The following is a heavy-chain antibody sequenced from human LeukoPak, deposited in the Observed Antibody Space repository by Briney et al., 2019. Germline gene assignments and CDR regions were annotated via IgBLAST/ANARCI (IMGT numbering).Heavy chain of an antibody. CDR1: GFTFSSYS. CDR2: ISYDGSNK. CDR3: ARGLSRDGYNSP. D-gene: IGHD5-24*01. Sequence: GGSLRLSCAASGFTFSSYSMNWVRQAPGKGLEWVAVISYDGSNKYYADSVKGRFTISRDNSKNTLYLQMNSLRAEDTAVYYCARGLSRDGYNSPWGQGTLVTVSS. J-gene: IGHJ5*02. V-gene: IGHV3-30*03.